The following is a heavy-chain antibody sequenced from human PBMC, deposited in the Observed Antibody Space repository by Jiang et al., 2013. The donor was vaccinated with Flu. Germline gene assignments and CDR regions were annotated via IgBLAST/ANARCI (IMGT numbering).Heavy chain of an antibody. D-gene: IGHD3-22*01. J-gene: IGHJ4*02. Sequence: GAEVKKPGASVKVSCKASGYTFTSYGISWVRQAPGQGLEWMGWICAYNGNTNYAQKLQGRVTMTTDTSTSTAYMELRSLRSDDTAVYYCARIPYYYDSSGYYPSDYWGQGTLVTVSS. V-gene: IGHV1-18*01. CDR1: GYTFTSYG. CDR2: ICAYNGNT. CDR3: ARIPYYYDSSGYYPSDY.